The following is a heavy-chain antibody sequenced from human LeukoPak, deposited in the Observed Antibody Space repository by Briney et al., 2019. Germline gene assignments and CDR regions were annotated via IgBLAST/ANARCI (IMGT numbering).Heavy chain of an antibody. D-gene: IGHD3-22*01. CDR2: ISGYNGNT. Sequence: ASVKVSCKASGYTFTTYGISWVRQAPGQGLEWMGWISGYNGNTNYAQKLQGRVTMTTDTSTSTAYMELRSLRSDDTAVYYCARDLPYYYDSSGYYSSPNRPTTFDYWGQGTLVTVSS. V-gene: IGHV1-18*01. CDR3: ARDLPYYYDSSGYYSSPNRPTTFDY. J-gene: IGHJ4*02. CDR1: GYTFTTYG.